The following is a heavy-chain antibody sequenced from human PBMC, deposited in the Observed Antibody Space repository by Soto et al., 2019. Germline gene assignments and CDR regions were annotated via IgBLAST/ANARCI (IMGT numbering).Heavy chain of an antibody. D-gene: IGHD1-26*01. CDR1: KFSFSGYG. J-gene: IGHJ5*02. Sequence: EVQLVESGGGLVQPWGSLRLSCAASKFSFSGYGMHWVRQAPGKGLMWVSRVNPDGSTTTYADSVKGRFTISRDNAKNTVFLQMNSLRADDTAVYYCAKVASGSYDWFDPWGQGTLVTVSS. CDR3: AKVASGSYDWFDP. CDR2: VNPDGSTT. V-gene: IGHV3-74*01.